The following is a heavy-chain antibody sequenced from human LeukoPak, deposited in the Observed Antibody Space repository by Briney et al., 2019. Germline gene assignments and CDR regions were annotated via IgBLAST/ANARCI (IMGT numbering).Heavy chain of an antibody. J-gene: IGHJ4*02. D-gene: IGHD2-2*01. CDR1: GYTFTSYG. Sequence: ASVKVSCKSSGYTFTSYGISWVRQAPGQGLEGMGWISAYNGNTHYAQKLQGRVTMTTDTSTSTAYMELRSLRSDDTAVYYCARVVPAYYFDYWGQGTLVTVSS. CDR3: ARVVPAYYFDY. V-gene: IGHV1-18*04. CDR2: ISAYNGNT.